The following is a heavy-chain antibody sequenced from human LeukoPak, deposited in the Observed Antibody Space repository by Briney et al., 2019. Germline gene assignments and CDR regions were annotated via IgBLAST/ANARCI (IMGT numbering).Heavy chain of an antibody. CDR3: AKEGFHCSSTSCYMGIYYYMDV. J-gene: IGHJ6*03. Sequence: GGSLRLSCAASGFTFSSYGMHWVRQAPGKGLEWVAFIRYDGSNKYYADSVKGRFTISRDNSKNTLYLQMNSLRAEDTAVYYCAKEGFHCSSTSCYMGIYYYMDVWGKGTTVTVSS. CDR2: IRYDGSNK. D-gene: IGHD2-2*02. CDR1: GFTFSSYG. V-gene: IGHV3-30*02.